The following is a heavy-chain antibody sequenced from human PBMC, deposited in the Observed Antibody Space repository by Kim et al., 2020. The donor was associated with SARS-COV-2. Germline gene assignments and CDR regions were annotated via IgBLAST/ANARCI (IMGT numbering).Heavy chain of an antibody. CDR3: AREVYGSGGDEFDL. D-gene: IGHD3-10*01. J-gene: IGHJ5*02. Sequence: GGSLRLSCAASGFNLSIYSMAWVRQSPGKGLEWISFIKSSRTVKLYGDSVKGRFTTSRDNANNSLYLHMSSLRGEDTAVYYCAREVYGSGGDEFDLWGQGTPVTV. CDR1: GFNLSIYS. CDR2: IKSSRTVK. V-gene: IGHV3-48*01.